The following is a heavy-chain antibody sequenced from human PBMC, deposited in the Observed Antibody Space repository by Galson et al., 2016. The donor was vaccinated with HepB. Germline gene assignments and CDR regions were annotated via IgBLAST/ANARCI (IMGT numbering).Heavy chain of an antibody. CDR3: ATSVYGDYRFDDWYFDL. V-gene: IGHV3-13*04. CDR1: GFTFSSYD. CDR2: IGTAGDT. D-gene: IGHD4-17*01. J-gene: IGHJ2*01. Sequence: SLRLSCAASGFTFSSYDMHWVRQATGKGLEWVSGIGTAGDTYYPGSVKGRFTISREDAKNPLYLQMNSLRAGDTAVYYCATSVYGDYRFDDWYFDLWGRGTLVTVSS.